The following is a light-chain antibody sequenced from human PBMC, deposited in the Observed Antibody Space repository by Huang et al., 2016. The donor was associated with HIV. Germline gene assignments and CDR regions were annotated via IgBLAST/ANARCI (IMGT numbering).Light chain of an antibody. Sequence: EIVLTQSPHSLSVTPGQPASISCKSSQGLLYSDGKTNLYWYLQKAGQPPHLLIYDVSHRFSGVPDRLSGSGSGTDFTLKISRVEAEDVGTYYGMQSKKLPPTFGQGTKVEV. CDR2: DVS. CDR3: MQSKKLPPT. V-gene: IGKV2D-29*01. J-gene: IGKJ1*01. CDR1: QGLLYSDGKTN.